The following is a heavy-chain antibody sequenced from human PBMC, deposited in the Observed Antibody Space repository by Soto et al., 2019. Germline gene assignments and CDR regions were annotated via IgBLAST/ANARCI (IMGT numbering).Heavy chain of an antibody. CDR2: IKRDGSER. CDR3: ARDADASGWYHYGMDV. D-gene: IGHD6-19*01. CDR1: GFTLSPYW. Sequence: AGGSLRLSCAASGFTLSPYWMNWVRQAPGKGLEWVANIKRDGSERYYGDSVKGRFIISRDNAKNSLYLQMNSLRAEDTAVYYCARDADASGWYHYGMDVWGQGTMVTVSS. V-gene: IGHV3-7*01. J-gene: IGHJ6*02.